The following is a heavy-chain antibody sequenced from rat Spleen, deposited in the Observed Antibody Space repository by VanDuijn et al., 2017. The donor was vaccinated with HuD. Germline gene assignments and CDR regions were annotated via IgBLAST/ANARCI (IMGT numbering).Heavy chain of an antibody. J-gene: IGHJ2*01. D-gene: IGHD1-7*01. CDR3: AVAGYGY. CDR2: ISTGGGNT. Sequence: EVQLVESGGGLVQPGGSLKLSCAASEFTFRNYGMNWIRQAPTKGLEWVASISTGGGNTYYRDSVKGRFTISRDNAKSTLYLQMNSLRSEDTATYYCAVAGYGYWGHGVMVTVSS. V-gene: IGHV5-19*01. CDR1: EFTFRNYG.